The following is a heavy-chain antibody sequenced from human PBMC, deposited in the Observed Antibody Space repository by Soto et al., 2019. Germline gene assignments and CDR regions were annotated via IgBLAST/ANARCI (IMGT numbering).Heavy chain of an antibody. J-gene: IGHJ4*02. CDR3: ARGTYFDY. V-gene: IGHV1-18*01. Sequence: QVQLEQSGAEVKKPGASVKVSLKSSDYTLNTYGITWVREAPGQGLEWMGWISANNDHTNYPQKLQGRVTMTTDTSTSTAYMELRSLTSDDTAVYYCARGTYFDYWGQGTLVTVSS. CDR2: ISANNDHT. CDR1: DYTLNTYG.